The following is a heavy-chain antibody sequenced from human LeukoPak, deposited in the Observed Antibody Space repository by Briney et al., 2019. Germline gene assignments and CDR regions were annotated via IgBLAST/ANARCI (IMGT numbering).Heavy chain of an antibody. V-gene: IGHV3-48*01. CDR3: ARGATYAYYQDY. J-gene: IGHJ4*02. CDR1: GFAFSTYN. CDR2: ISSSSTII. D-gene: IGHD1-26*01. Sequence: GGSLRLSCAASGFAFSTYNINWVRQAPGKGLEWVSYISSSSTIIYYADSVKGRFTISRDNAKNSLYLQMNSLRAEDTAVYYCARGATYAYYQDYWGQGTLVTVSS.